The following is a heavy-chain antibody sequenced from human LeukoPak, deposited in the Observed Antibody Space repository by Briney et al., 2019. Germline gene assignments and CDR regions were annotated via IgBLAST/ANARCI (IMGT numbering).Heavy chain of an antibody. Sequence: GGSLRLSCSASGFTFSSYAMHWVRQAPGRGLEYVSGISINGGSTDYADSVKGRFTISRDNSKNTVYLQMSSLRAEDTAVYYCVKESRVVRGVIMDAFDMWGQGTMVTVSS. D-gene: IGHD3-10*01. J-gene: IGHJ3*02. CDR3: VKESRVVRGVIMDAFDM. CDR2: ISINGGST. CDR1: GFTFSSYA. V-gene: IGHV3-64D*06.